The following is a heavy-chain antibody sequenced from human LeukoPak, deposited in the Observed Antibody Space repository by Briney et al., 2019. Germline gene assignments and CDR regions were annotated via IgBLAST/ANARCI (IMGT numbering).Heavy chain of an antibody. CDR3: ARVVSMTMIVVIPLYFDY. CDR1: GYSISSGYY. J-gene: IGHJ4*02. D-gene: IGHD3-22*01. CDR2: IFHSGSI. Sequence: SETLSLTCTVSGYSISSGYYWGWIRQPPGKGLEWIGNIFHSGSIYYNPSLKSRVTISVDTSKNQFSLKLTSVTAADTAVYYCARVVSMTMIVVIPLYFDYWGQGTLVTVSS. V-gene: IGHV4-38-2*02.